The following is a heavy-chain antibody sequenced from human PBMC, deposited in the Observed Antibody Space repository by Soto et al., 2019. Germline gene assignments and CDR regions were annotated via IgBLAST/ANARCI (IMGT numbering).Heavy chain of an antibody. D-gene: IGHD3-9*01. CDR1: GGSISSSSYY. Sequence: QLQLQESGPGLVKPSETLSLTCTVSGGSISSSSYYWGWIRQPPGKGLEWIGSIYYSGSTYYNPSLKSRVTIAVDTSKNQFSLKLSSVTAADTAVYYCARHFLRYPGYWGQGTLVTVSS. V-gene: IGHV4-39*01. J-gene: IGHJ4*02. CDR2: IYYSGST. CDR3: ARHFLRYPGY.